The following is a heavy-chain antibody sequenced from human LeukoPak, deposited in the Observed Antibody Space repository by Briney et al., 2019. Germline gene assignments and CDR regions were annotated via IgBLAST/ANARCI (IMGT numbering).Heavy chain of an antibody. CDR2: ISSSSTYI. CDR3: ARDLVRGVVDY. J-gene: IGHJ4*02. D-gene: IGHD3-10*02. Sequence: GGSLRLSCTASGFTFSSYSMNRVRQASGKGLEWVSSISSSSTYIYYADSVMGRFTISRDNAKNSLYLQMNSLRVEDTAVYYCARDLVRGVVDYWGQGTLVTVSS. CDR1: GFTFSSYS. V-gene: IGHV3-21*01.